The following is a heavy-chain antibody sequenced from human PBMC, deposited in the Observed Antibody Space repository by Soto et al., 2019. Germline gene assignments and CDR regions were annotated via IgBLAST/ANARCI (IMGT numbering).Heavy chain of an antibody. J-gene: IGHJ6*02. V-gene: IGHV4-59*01. Sequence: QVQLQESGPGLVKPSETLSLTCTVSGGSISSYYWSWIRQPPGKGLEWIGYIYHSGSTNYNPSLKSRVPISVNPSKTHSSLSLSSWPAGNTAVYYCARDFGFRGFIMGPDTTNGMDAWAKGPRSPSP. D-gene: IGHD3-10*01. CDR1: GGSISSYY. CDR3: ARDFGFRGFIMGPDTTNGMDA. CDR2: IYHSGST.